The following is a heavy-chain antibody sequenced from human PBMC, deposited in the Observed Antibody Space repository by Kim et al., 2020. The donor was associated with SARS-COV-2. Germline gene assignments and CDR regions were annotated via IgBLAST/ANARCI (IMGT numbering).Heavy chain of an antibody. CDR3: AKVVGYGDYAEYFQH. CDR2: ISGSGGST. D-gene: IGHD4-17*01. CDR1: GFTFSSYA. Sequence: GGSLRLSCAASGFTFSSYAMSWVRQAPGKGLEWVSAISGSGGSTYYADSVKGRFTISRDNSKNTLYPQMNSLRAEDTAVYYCAKVVGYGDYAEYFQHWGQGTLVTVSS. V-gene: IGHV3-23*01. J-gene: IGHJ1*01.